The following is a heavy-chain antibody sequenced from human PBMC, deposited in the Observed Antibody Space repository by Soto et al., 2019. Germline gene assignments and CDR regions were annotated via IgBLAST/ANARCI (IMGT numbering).Heavy chain of an antibody. V-gene: IGHV1-69*01. CDR3: ARQPLPSGWPPRGGFDY. J-gene: IGHJ4*02. Sequence: QVQLVQSGAEVKKPGSSVKVSCKASGGTFSSYAISWVRQAPGQGLEWMGGIIPIFGTANYAQKFQGRVTITADESTSTAYMELGSLRSEDTAVYYCARQPLPSGWPPRGGFDYWGQGTLVTVSS. CDR2: IIPIFGTA. D-gene: IGHD6-19*01. CDR1: GGTFSSYA.